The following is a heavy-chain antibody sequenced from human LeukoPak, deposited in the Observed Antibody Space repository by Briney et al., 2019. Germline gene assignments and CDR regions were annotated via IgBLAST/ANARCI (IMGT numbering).Heavy chain of an antibody. CDR2: IKEDGSDE. CDR1: GFTFSTYS. V-gene: IGHV3-7*04. Sequence: GGSLRLSCAASGFTFSTYSMNWVRQAPGKGLEWVANIKEDGSDEYYVDSVKGRFTISRDNARNSLSLQMNSLRAVDTAVYYCARVLSYYGSDYFDSWGQGTLVTVSS. CDR3: ARVLSYYGSDYFDS. J-gene: IGHJ4*02. D-gene: IGHD3-10*01.